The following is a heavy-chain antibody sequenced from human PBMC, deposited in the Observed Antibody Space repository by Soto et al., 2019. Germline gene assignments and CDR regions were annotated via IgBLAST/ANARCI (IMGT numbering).Heavy chain of an antibody. D-gene: IGHD2-8*01. J-gene: IGHJ5*02. CDR3: AKGYSTSYIAHNWFDP. Sequence: PGGSLRLSCAASGFTFSSYAMSWVRQAPGKGLEWVSAISGSGGSTYYADSVKGRFTISRDNSKNTLYLQMNSLRAEDTAVYYCAKGYSTSYIAHNWFDPWGQGTLVTVSS. V-gene: IGHV3-23*01. CDR2: ISGSGGST. CDR1: GFTFSSYA.